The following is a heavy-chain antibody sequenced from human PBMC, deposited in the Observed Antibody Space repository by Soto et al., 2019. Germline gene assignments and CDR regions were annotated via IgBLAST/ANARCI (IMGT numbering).Heavy chain of an antibody. V-gene: IGHV4-34*01. Sequence: PSETLSLTCAVYGGSFSGYYWSWIRQPPGKGLEWIGEINHSGSTNYNPSLKSRVTISVDTSKNQFSLKLSSVTAADTAVYYCARRMGRFGDTMVRHRFDYWGQGTLVTVSS. J-gene: IGHJ4*02. D-gene: IGHD3-10*01. CDR1: GGSFSGYY. CDR2: INHSGST. CDR3: ARRMGRFGDTMVRHRFDY.